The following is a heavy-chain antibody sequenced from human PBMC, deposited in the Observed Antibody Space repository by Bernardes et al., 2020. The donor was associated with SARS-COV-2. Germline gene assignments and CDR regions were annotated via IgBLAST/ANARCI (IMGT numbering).Heavy chain of an antibody. V-gene: IGHV1-2*02. J-gene: IGHJ4*02. CDR1: GYTFTGYY. Sequence: ASVKVSCKASGYTFTGYYMHWVRQAPGHGLEWMGWINPNSGGTNYAQKFQGRVTMTRDTSISTAYMELSRLRSDDTAVYYCAREYYYDGYYFDYWGQGTLVTVSS. CDR3: AREYYYDGYYFDY. CDR2: INPNSGGT. D-gene: IGHD3-22*01.